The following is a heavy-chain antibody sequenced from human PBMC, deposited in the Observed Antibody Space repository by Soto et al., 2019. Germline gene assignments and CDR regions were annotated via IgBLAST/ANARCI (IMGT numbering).Heavy chain of an antibody. CDR3: VHIAVAGHRSAFDI. CDR1: GFTFSSYA. V-gene: IGHV3-64D*06. J-gene: IGHJ3*02. D-gene: IGHD6-19*01. Sequence: ESVGGMVQPGRSLRLSCSASGFTFSSYAMHWVHQAPGKGLEYVSAISSNGGSTYYADSVKGRFTISRDNSKNTLYLQMSSLRAEDTAVYYCVHIAVAGHRSAFDIWGQGTMVTVSS. CDR2: ISSNGGST.